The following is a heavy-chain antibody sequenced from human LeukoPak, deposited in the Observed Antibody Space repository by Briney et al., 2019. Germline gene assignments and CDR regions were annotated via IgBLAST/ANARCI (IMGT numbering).Heavy chain of an antibody. CDR2: ISSSISDI. CDR3: TRVGPYDSVWGSYRRSFDY. Sequence: GGSLRLSCAASGFTFATYTMNWVRQAPGKGLEWLSSISSSISDIYYADSVKGRFTISRDNAKNSLYLQMNSLRAEDTAVYFCTRVGPYDSVWGSYRRSFDYWGQGTLVTVSS. CDR1: GFTFATYT. J-gene: IGHJ4*02. V-gene: IGHV3-21*01. D-gene: IGHD3-16*02.